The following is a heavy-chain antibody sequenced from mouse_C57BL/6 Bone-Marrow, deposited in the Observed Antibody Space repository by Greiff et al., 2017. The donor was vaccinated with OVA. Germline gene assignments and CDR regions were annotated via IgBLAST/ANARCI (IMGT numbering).Heavy chain of an antibody. V-gene: IGHV5-6*02. CDR2: ISSGGSYT. Sequence: EVKLVESGGDLVKPGGSLKLSCAASGFTFSSYGMSWVRQTPDKRLEWVATISSGGSYTYYPDSVKGRFTISRDNAKKTLYLQMSSLKSEDTAMYYCARRLRRFAYWGQGTLVTVSA. CDR3: ARRLRRFAY. CDR1: GFTFSSYG. J-gene: IGHJ3*01. D-gene: IGHD2-12*01.